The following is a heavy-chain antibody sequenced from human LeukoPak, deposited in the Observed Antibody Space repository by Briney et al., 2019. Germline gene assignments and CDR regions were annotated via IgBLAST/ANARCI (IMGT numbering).Heavy chain of an antibody. J-gene: IGHJ6*02. V-gene: IGHV4-59*01. D-gene: IGHD4-11*01. Sequence: SETLSLTCTVSGGSISSYYWSWIRQPPGKGLEWIGYIYYSGSTNYNPSLKSRVTISVDTSKNQFSLKLSSVTAADTAVYYCAKDGRYSIVYYYYYGMDVWGQGTTVTVSS. CDR3: AKDGRYSIVYYYYYGMDV. CDR1: GGSISSYY. CDR2: IYYSGST.